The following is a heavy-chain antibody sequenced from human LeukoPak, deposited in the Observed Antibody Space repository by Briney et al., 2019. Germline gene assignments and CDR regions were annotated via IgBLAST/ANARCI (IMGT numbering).Heavy chain of an antibody. V-gene: IGHV4-59*01. CDR3: ARVRLGLPVDY. Sequence: SETLSLTCTVSGGAISTYYWTWIRQPPEKGLEWIGYIYYSGSTNYNPSLKIRVTMSVDTSKNQFSLKLNSVTAADTAVYYCARVRLGLPVDYWGRGTLVTVSS. D-gene: IGHD3-16*01. CDR2: IYYSGST. J-gene: IGHJ4*02. CDR1: GGAISTYY.